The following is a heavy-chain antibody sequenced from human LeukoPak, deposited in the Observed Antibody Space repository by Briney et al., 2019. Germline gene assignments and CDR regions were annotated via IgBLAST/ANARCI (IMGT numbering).Heavy chain of an antibody. D-gene: IGHD6-19*01. J-gene: IGHJ4*01. CDR2: ISSSSSYI. CDR1: GFTFSSYS. Sequence: GGSLRLSCAASGFTFSSYSMNWVRQAPGKGLEWVSSISSSSSYIYYADSVKGRFTISRDNAKNSLYLQMNSLRAQDTAVYYCARSQWLATPDYVDYWGQEPWSPSPQ. V-gene: IGHV3-21*01. CDR3: ARSQWLATPDYVDY.